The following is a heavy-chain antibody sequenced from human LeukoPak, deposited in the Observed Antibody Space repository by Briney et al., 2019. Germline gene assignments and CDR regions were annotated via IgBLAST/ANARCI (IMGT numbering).Heavy chain of an antibody. CDR2: IYHSGST. CDR3: ARDPPRSGWYFSGPDLPYY. V-gene: IGHV4-38-2*02. CDR1: GYSISSGYY. D-gene: IGHD6-19*01. Sequence: SETLSLTCTVSGYSISSGYYWGWIRQPPGQGLEWFGSIYHSGSTYYNPSLKSRVTISVDTHKNQFSLKLSTVTAADTAVYYCARDPPRSGWYFSGPDLPYYWGQGTLVTVSS. J-gene: IGHJ4*02.